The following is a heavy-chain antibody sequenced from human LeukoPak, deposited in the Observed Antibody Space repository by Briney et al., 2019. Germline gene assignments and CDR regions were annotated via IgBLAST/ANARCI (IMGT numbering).Heavy chain of an antibody. D-gene: IGHD2/OR15-2a*01. CDR3: EKDNLLAQSDSTLGKNHFDY. CDR1: GFTFNSYA. Sequence: TGGSLRLSCAASGFTFNSYAMSWVRQFPGKGLESVSSIITGGVTTYYAYSVKARFTISRDNSKNTLDLQMSRMSAEDTDLYSCEKDNLLAQSDSTLGKNHFDYWGEGTLVTVSS. J-gene: IGHJ4*02. V-gene: IGHV3-23*01. CDR2: IITGGVTT.